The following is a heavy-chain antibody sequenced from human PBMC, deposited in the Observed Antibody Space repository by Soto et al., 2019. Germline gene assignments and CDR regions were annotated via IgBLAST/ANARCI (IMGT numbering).Heavy chain of an antibody. CDR2: ISGSGGST. CDR1: GFTFSSYA. J-gene: IGHJ4*02. D-gene: IGHD6-19*01. V-gene: IGHV3-23*01. CDR3: ANWDSGWYAGPY. Sequence: GGSLRLSCAASGFTFSSYAMSWVRQAPGKGLEWVSAISGSGGSTYYADSVKGRFTISRDNSKNTLYLQMNSLRAEDTAVYYCANWDSGWYAGPYWGQGTLVTVSS.